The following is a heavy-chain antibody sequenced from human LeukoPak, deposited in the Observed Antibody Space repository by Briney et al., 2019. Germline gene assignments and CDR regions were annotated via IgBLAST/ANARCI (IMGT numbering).Heavy chain of an antibody. D-gene: IGHD5-12*01. J-gene: IGHJ4*02. CDR1: GFTFSSYA. V-gene: IGHV3-30-3*01. Sequence: GGSLRLSCAASGFTFSSYAMSWVRQAPGKGLEWVAVISYDGSNKYYADSVKGRFTISRDNSKNTLYLQMNSLRAEDTAVYYCARDRFDSGYDAFDYWGQGTLVTVSS. CDR3: ARDRFDSGYDAFDY. CDR2: ISYDGSNK.